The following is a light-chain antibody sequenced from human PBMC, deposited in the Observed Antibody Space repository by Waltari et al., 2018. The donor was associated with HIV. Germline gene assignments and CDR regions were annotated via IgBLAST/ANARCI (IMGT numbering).Light chain of an antibody. V-gene: IGLV1-47*01. Sequence: QPVLTQLPSMSGTPGQTVTISCSGSNSNIGSSSMYWYQHLPGTTPRLLIYSNNERPSGGADRFSGSKSGTSASLTISGLRSEDEADYYCSTWDESQSFQVFGGGTKVTVL. CDR1: NSNIGSSS. J-gene: IGLJ3*02. CDR3: STWDESQSFQV. CDR2: SNN.